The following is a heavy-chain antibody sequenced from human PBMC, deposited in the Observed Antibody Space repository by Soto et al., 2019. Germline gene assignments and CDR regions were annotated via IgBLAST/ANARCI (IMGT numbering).Heavy chain of an antibody. J-gene: IGHJ4*02. V-gene: IGHV3-11*06. CDR1: GFTFSDYY. CDR2: ISSSSSYT. Sequence: PVGSLRLSCAASGFTFSDYYMSWIRQAPGKGLEWVSYISSSSSYTNYADSVKGRFTISRDNAKNSLYLQMNSLRAEDTAVYYCARTRIAVGHWGQGTLVTVSS. CDR3: ARTRIAVGH. D-gene: IGHD6-19*01.